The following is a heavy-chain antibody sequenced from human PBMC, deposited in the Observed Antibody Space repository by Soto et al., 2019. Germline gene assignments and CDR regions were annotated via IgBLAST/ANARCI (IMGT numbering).Heavy chain of an antibody. D-gene: IGHD2-15*01. CDR1: GFTFSSYA. Sequence: GGSLRLSCAASGFTFSSYAMHWVRQAPGKGLEWVAVISYDGSNKYYADSVKGRFTISRDNSKNTLYLQMNSLRAEDTAVYYCASPGYCSGGSCPWLDYWGQGTLVTVSS. V-gene: IGHV3-30-3*01. CDR2: ISYDGSNK. CDR3: ASPGYCSGGSCPWLDY. J-gene: IGHJ4*02.